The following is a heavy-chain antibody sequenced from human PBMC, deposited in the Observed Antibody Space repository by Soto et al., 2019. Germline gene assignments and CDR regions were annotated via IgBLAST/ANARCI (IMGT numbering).Heavy chain of an antibody. Sequence: ASVKVSCKTSGYTFTKYTIHWVRQAPGQRLEWMGWINAGNGNTEYSQKFQGRVTITRDTSTSTAYMELSSLRSEDSGVYYCARDATRHFDFWKKWNWFDYWGQGTQVTVSS. CDR2: INAGNGNT. D-gene: IGHD3-3*01. V-gene: IGHV1-3*01. CDR3: ARDATRHFDFWKKWNWFDY. CDR1: GYTFTKYT. J-gene: IGHJ5*01.